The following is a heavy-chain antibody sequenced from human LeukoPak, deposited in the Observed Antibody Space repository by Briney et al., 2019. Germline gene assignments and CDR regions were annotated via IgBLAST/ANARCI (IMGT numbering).Heavy chain of an antibody. V-gene: IGHV4-34*01. J-gene: IGHJ6*02. Sequence: SETLSLTCAVYGGSFSGYYWSWIRQPPGKGLEWIGEINHRGNSNYNASLKSRVTISVDTSKNQYSLKLSSVTAADTAVYYCARVVVVEATFLYYSAMDVWGQGTPVIVSS. CDR1: GGSFSGYY. CDR3: ARVVVVEATFLYYSAMDV. D-gene: IGHD2-15*01. CDR2: INHRGNS.